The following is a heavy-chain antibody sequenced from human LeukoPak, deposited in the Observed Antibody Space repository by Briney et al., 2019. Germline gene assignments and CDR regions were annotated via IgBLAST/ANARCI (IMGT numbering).Heavy chain of an antibody. CDR3: ARGKPIAYYYDSSGQRGDY. V-gene: IGHV1-2*06. CDR2: INPNSGGT. CDR1: GYTFTGYY. D-gene: IGHD3-22*01. Sequence: ASVKVSCKASGYTFTGYYMHWVRQAPGQGLEWMGRINPNSGGTNYAQKFQGRVTMTRDTSISTAYMELSRLRSDGTAVYYCARGKPIAYYYDSSGQRGDYWGQGTLVTVSS. J-gene: IGHJ4*02.